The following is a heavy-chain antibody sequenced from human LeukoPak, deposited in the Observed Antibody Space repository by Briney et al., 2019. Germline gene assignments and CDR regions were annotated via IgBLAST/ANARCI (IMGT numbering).Heavy chain of an antibody. J-gene: IGHJ6*02. D-gene: IGHD3-22*01. V-gene: IGHV4-59*08. CDR2: IHYSGST. CDR3: ARLRSDYDYYYYGMDV. CDR1: GGSISSYY. Sequence: PSETLSLTCTVSGGSISSYYWSWIRQPPGKGLEWIGYIHYSGSTNYNPSLKSRVTISVDTSKNQFSLKLSSVTAADTAVYYCARLRSDYDYYYYGMDVWGQGTTVTVSS.